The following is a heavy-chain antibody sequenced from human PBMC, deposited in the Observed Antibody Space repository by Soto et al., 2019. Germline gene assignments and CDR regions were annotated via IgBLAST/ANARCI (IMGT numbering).Heavy chain of an antibody. CDR2: IYYSGST. J-gene: IGHJ5*02. CDR3: ARFSPVSPAVFVGWFAP. Sequence: QLQLQESGPGLVKPSETLSLTCTVSGGSISSSSYYWGWIRQPPGKGLEWIGSIYYSGSTYYNPSPKSGVTISVDTPKNQFSLKLSSVTAADTAVYYCARFSPVSPAVFVGWFAPGGQGTLVPVSS. V-gene: IGHV4-39*01. CDR1: GGSISSSSYY. D-gene: IGHD2-2*01.